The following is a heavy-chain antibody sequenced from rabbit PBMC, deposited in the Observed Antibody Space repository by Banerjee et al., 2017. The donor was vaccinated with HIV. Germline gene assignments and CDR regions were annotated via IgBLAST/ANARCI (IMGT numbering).Heavy chain of an antibody. Sequence: QEQLVESGGGLVQPEGSLTLTCTASGFSFSSSYYMCWVRQAPGKGLEWIACIYVGSSGNTYYASWAKGRFTISKTSSTTVTLQMTSLTAADTATYFCARDLAGVIGWNFGLWGPGTLVTVS. CDR1: GFSFSSSYY. CDR2: IYVGSSGNT. CDR3: ARDLAGVIGWNFGL. J-gene: IGHJ4*01. V-gene: IGHV1S45*01. D-gene: IGHD4-1*01.